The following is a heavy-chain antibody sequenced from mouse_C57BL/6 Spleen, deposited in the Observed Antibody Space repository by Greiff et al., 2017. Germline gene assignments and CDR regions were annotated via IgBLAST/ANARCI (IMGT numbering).Heavy chain of an antibody. V-gene: IGHV5-17*01. Sequence: EVKLVESGGGLVKPGGSLKLSCAASGFTFSDYGMHWVRQAPEKGLEWVAYISSGSSTIYYADTVKGRFTISRDNAKNTLFLQLTSLRSEDTAMSYCAREGDWYFDVWGTGTTVTVSS. CDR1: GFTFSDYG. J-gene: IGHJ1*03. CDR3: AREGDWYFDV. CDR2: ISSGSSTI.